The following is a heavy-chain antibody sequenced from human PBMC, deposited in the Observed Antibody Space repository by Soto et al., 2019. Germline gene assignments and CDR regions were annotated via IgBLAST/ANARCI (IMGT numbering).Heavy chain of an antibody. J-gene: IGHJ3*02. V-gene: IGHV4-59*01. Sequence: SETLSLTCTVSGASITSYYWSWIRQPPGKGLEWIGYIYYSGSTNYNPSLKSRVTISVDTSKNQFSLKLSSVTAADTAVYYCARGLYSSSWSDAFDIWGQGTVVTVSS. CDR3: ARGLYSSSWSDAFDI. D-gene: IGHD6-13*01. CDR2: IYYSGST. CDR1: GASITSYY.